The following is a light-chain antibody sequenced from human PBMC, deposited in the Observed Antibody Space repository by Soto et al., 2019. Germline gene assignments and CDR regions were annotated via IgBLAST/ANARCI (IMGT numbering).Light chain of an antibody. CDR1: QSVGRSN. J-gene: IGKJ3*01. Sequence: ETVLTQSPDTLSVSPGERATLSCRASQSVGRSNLAWYQQKPGQAPRLLIYGPSTRAAGIPDRFSSNGSGTDFTLSISRVEPEDFAVYFCQLYGGAFTFGPGT. V-gene: IGKV3-20*01. CDR3: QLYGGAFT. CDR2: GPS.